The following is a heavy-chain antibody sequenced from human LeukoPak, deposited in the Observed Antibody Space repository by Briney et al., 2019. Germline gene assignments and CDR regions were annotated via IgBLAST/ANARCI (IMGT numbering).Heavy chain of an antibody. CDR1: GGTFSSYG. V-gene: IGHV1-69*05. CDR3: ARTGGDSSGYYPDY. Sequence: GASVKVSCKASGGTFSSYGISWMQQAPGQGLEWMGGIIPIFGTANYAQKFQGRVTIPTDESTSTAYMELSSLRSEDTAVYYCARTGGDSSGYYPDYWGQGTLVTVSS. D-gene: IGHD3-22*01. J-gene: IGHJ4*02. CDR2: IIPIFGTA.